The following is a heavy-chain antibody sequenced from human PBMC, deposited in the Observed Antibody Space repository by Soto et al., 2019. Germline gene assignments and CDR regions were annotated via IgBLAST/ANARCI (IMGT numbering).Heavy chain of an antibody. CDR1: GDSVSSNRAA. CDR2: TYYRSKWYN. V-gene: IGHV6-1*01. CDR3: ARAWGFSSGWYGSFSY. J-gene: IGHJ4*02. D-gene: IGHD6-19*01. Sequence: PSQTLSLTCAISGDSVSSNRAAWNWIRQSPSRGLEWLGRTYYRSKWYNDYAVSVKSRITINPDTSKNQFSLQLNSMTPEDTAVYYCARAWGFSSGWYGSFSYWGQGTLVTVSP.